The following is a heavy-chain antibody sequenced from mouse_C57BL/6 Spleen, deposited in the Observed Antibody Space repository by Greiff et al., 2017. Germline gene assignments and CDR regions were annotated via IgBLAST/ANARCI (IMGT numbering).Heavy chain of an antibody. CDR2: IYPRSGNT. CDR1: GYTFTSYG. D-gene: IGHD4-1*01. V-gene: IGHV1-81*01. J-gene: IGHJ3*01. CDR3: ARSQTGSFAY. Sequence: VKLMESGAELARPGASVKLSCKASGYTFTSYGISWVKQRTGQGLEWIGEIYPRSGNTYYNEKFKGKATLTADKSSSTAYMELRSLTSEDSAVYFCARSQTGSFAYWGQGTLVTVSA.